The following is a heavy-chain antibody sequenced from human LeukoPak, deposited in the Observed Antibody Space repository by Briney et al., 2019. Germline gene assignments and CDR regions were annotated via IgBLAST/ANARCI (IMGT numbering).Heavy chain of an antibody. CDR3: ARLYCSSTTCYADGLG. D-gene: IGHD2-2*01. J-gene: IGHJ6*04. CDR1: GFTFSSYG. Sequence: GGSLRLSCAASGFTFSSYGMTWVRQAPGKGLEWVSYISFSSSAIYYADSVKGRFTISRDNAKKTLYLQMNSLRAEDTAVYYCARLYCSSTTCYADGLGWGKGTTVTVSS. CDR2: ISFSSSAI. V-gene: IGHV3-48*01.